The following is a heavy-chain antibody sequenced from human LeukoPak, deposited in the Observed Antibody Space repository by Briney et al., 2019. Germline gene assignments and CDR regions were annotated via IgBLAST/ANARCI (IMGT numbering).Heavy chain of an antibody. J-gene: IGHJ6*02. D-gene: IGHD5-18*01. CDR2: ISSSSSTI. CDR1: GFTFSSYS. Sequence: PGGSLRLSCAASGFTFSSYSMNWVRQAPGKGLEWASYISSSSSTIYYADSVKGRFTISRDNAKNSLYLQMNSLRAEDTAVYYCARIQLWFPYYYYGMDVWGQGTTVTVSS. V-gene: IGHV3-48*01. CDR3: ARIQLWFPYYYYGMDV.